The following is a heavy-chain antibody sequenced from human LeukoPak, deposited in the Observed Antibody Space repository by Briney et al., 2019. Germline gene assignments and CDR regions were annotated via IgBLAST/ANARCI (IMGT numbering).Heavy chain of an antibody. CDR1: GGSISSSSYY. J-gene: IGHJ4*02. CDR3: ARRVTGYYTYYFDY. D-gene: IGHD3/OR15-3a*01. Sequence: SETLSLTCTVSGGSISSSSYYWGWIRQPPGKGLEWIGSIYYSGSTYYNPSLKSRVTISVDTSKNQLSLKLSSVTAADTAVYYCARRVTGYYTYYFDYWGQGTLVTVSS. CDR2: IYYSGST. V-gene: IGHV4-39*01.